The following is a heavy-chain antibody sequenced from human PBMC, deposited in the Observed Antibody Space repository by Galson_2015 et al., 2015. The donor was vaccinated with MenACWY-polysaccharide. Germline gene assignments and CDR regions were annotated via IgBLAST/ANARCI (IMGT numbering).Heavy chain of an antibody. J-gene: IGHJ4*02. D-gene: IGHD1-26*01. CDR2: ISSGSDTA. CDR3: VKGGWADN. CDR1: GFNFSIYV. V-gene: IGHV3-23*01. Sequence: SLRLSCAASGFNFSIYVMTWVRQAPGKGLEWVSAISSGSDTAHYTDSVEGRFTISRDNSKDTVHLQMDSLRAEDTAVYYCVKGGWADNWGQGTLVTVSS.